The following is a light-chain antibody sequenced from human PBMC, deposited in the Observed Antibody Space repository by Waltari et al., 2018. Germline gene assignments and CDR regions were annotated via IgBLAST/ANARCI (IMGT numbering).Light chain of an antibody. Sequence: VVMTQSSRHLPFILGQPTYLPCKSRPSLDYSVGNIPLTWFQHRPGQAPRRLIYNVSTRDSGVPDRFSGSGSGTDFTLKISRVEAEDFGVYYCMHETHWPYTFGQGTKLDI. CDR2: NVS. CDR3: MHETHWPYT. J-gene: IGKJ2*01. CDR1: PSLDYSVGNIP. V-gene: IGKV2-30*01.